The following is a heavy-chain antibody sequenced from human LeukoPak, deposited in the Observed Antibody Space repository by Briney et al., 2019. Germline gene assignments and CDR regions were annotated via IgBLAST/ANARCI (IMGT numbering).Heavy chain of an antibody. CDR1: GGSFSGYY. D-gene: IGHD2-15*01. V-gene: IGHV4-34*01. CDR3: ARVPCRGGSCYSNYYYYMDV. CDR2: INHSGST. Sequence: SETLSLTCAVYGGSFSGYYWSWIRQPPGKGLEWIGEINHSGSTNYNPSLKSRVTISVDTSKNQFSLKLSSVTAADTAVYYCARVPCRGGSCYSNYYYYMDVWGKGTTVTVSS. J-gene: IGHJ6*03.